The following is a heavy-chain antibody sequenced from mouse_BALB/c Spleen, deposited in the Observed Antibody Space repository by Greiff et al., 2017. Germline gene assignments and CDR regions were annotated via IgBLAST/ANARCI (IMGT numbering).Heavy chain of an antibody. CDR3: ARGDYYGAWFAY. CDR1: GFTFSSYA. D-gene: IGHD1-2*01. Sequence: EVKLQESGGGLVKPGGSLKLSCAASGFTFSSYAMSWVRQTPEKRLEWVASISSGGSTYYPDSVKGRFTISRDNARNILYLQMSSLRSEDTAMYYCARGDYYGAWFAYWGQGTLVTVSA. J-gene: IGHJ3*01. V-gene: IGHV5-6-5*01. CDR2: ISSGGST.